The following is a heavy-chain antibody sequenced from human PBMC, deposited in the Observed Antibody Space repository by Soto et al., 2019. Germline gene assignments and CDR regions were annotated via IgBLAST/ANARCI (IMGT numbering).Heavy chain of an antibody. J-gene: IGHJ4*02. CDR3: AHSRGDGDYFPY. CDR2: IYWDDDK. D-gene: IGHD3-16*01. CDR1: GFSLSTTGKS. Sequence: QITLKESGPTLVKPTQTLTLTCTFSGFSLSTTGKSVAWIRQPPGKALEWLSVIYWDDDKRYSPSLNTRLTIAEDTSKNQVVLKLTNMDPSDTGTYYCAHSRGDGDYFPYWRQGTLVSVSS. V-gene: IGHV2-5*02.